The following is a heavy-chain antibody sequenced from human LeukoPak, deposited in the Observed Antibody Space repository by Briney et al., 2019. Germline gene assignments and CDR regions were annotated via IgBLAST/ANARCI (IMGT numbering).Heavy chain of an antibody. D-gene: IGHD3-16*02. V-gene: IGHV4-4*07. Sequence: SETLSLTCTVSGGSISSYYWSWIRRPAGKGLEWIGRIYTSGSTNYNPSLKSRVTMSVDTSKNQFSLKLSSVTAADTAVYYCARDYPDYYYYYMDVWGKGTTVTVSS. CDR3: ARDYPDYYYYYMDV. CDR2: IYTSGST. CDR1: GGSISSYY. J-gene: IGHJ6*03.